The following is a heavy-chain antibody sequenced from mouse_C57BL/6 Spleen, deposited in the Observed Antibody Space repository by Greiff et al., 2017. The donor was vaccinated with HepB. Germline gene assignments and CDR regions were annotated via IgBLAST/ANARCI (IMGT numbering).Heavy chain of an antibody. CDR2: INPNYGTT. D-gene: IGHD4-1*01. V-gene: IGHV1-39*01. CDR1: GYSFTDYN. J-gene: IGHJ4*01. Sequence: EVQLQQSGPELVKPGASVKISCKASGYSFTDYNMNWVKQSNGKSLEWIGVINPNYGTTSYNQKFKGKATLTVDQYSSTAYMQLNSLTSEDSAVYYCARSLTGTGRAYAMDYWGQRTSVTVSS. CDR3: ARSLTGTGRAYAMDY.